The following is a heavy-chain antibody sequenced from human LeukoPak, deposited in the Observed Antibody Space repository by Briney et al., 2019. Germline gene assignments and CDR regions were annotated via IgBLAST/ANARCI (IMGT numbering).Heavy chain of an antibody. J-gene: IGHJ4*02. CDR2: IKQDGSEK. Sequence: GGSLRLSCEASGFTFSSYWMSWVRQAPGKGLEWVANIKQDGSEKYYVDSVKGRFTISRDNAKNSLYLQMNSLRAEDTAVYYCARELGHGSCFDYWGQGTLVTVSS. CDR1: GFTFSSYW. V-gene: IGHV3-7*01. D-gene: IGHD6-13*01. CDR3: ARELGHGSCFDY.